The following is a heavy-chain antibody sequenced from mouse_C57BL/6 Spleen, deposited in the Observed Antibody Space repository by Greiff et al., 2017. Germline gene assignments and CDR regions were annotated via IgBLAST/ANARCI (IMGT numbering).Heavy chain of an antibody. V-gene: IGHV1-69*01. CDR3: ARVGYSQLRDYAMDY. CDR2: IDPSDSYT. Sequence: VQLQQPGAELVMPGASVKLSCKASGYTFTSYWMHWVKQRPGQGLEWIGEIDPSDSYTNYNQKFKGKSTLTVDKSSSTAYMQLSSLTSEDSAVYYCARVGYSQLRDYAMDYWGQGTPVTVSS. D-gene: IGHD2-12*01. CDR1: GYTFTSYW. J-gene: IGHJ4*01.